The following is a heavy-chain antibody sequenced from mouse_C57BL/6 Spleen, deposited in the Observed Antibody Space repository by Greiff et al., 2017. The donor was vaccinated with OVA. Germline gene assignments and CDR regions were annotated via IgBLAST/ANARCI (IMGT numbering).Heavy chain of an antibody. V-gene: IGHV1-50*01. J-gene: IGHJ2*01. D-gene: IGHD1-2*01. Sequence: QVQLQQPGAELVKPGASVKLSCKASGYTFTSYWMQWVKQRPGQGLEWIGEIDPSDSSTTYNQKFKGKATLTVDTSSSPASMQLSSLTPENSAVYYGARSRDYYGPYFDYWGQGTTLTVSS. CDR1: GYTFTSYW. CDR3: ARSRDYYGPYFDY. CDR2: IDPSDSST.